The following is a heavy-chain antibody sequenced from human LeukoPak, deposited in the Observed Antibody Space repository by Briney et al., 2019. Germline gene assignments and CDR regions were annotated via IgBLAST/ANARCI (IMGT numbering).Heavy chain of an antibody. CDR2: INHSGST. Sequence: PSETLSLTCAVYGGSFSGYYWSWIRQPPGKGLEWIGEINHSGSTNYNPSLKSRVTISVDTSKNQFSLKLSSVTAADTAVYYCARLFNSYSDFWSGYYVPGYYFDYWGQGTLVTVSS. CDR1: GGSFSGYY. V-gene: IGHV4-34*01. D-gene: IGHD3-3*01. J-gene: IGHJ4*02. CDR3: ARLFNSYSDFWSGYYVPGYYFDY.